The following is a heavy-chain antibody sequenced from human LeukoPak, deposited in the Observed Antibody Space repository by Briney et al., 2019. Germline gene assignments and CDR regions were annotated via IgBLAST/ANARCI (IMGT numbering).Heavy chain of an antibody. D-gene: IGHD3-22*01. Sequence: GGSLRPSCAASGFSFSDYYMSWIRQAPGKGLGWVSFITTSGATTSYADSVKGRFTISRDNPRNTLYMQMNSLRDEDTALYYCAIMHGYYDGSGYWVQWGQGTLVTVSS. CDR2: ITTSGATT. CDR1: GFSFSDYY. CDR3: AIMHGYYDGSGYWVQ. J-gene: IGHJ4*02. V-gene: IGHV3-11*01.